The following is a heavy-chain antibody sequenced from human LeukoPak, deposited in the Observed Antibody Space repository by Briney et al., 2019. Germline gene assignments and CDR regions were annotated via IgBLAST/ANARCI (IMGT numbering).Heavy chain of an antibody. J-gene: IGHJ4*02. CDR3: AKDYPRGGLAVAGPGLPFFDY. V-gene: IGHV3-30*04. Sequence: GGSLRLSCAASGFNFRTYTMHWVRQAPGKGLEWVALTSFDGSHQFYTNSVKGRFTISRDNSKNILYLQMNSLRAEDTAVYYCAKDYPRGGLAVAGPGLPFFDYWGQGTLVTVSS. CDR2: TSFDGSHQ. D-gene: IGHD6-19*01. CDR1: GFNFRTYT.